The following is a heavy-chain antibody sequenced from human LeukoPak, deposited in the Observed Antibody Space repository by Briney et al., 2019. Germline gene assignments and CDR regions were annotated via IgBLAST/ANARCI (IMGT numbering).Heavy chain of an antibody. CDR3: AKDQAVAGRKTFDY. V-gene: IGHV3-30*18. CDR1: GFTFSSYG. CDR2: ISYDGSNK. Sequence: PGGSLRLSCAASGFTFSSYGMHWVRQAPGKGLEWVAVISYDGSNKYYADSVKGRFTISRDNSKNTLYLQMNSLRAEDTAVYYCAKDQAVAGRKTFDYWGQGTLVTVSS. D-gene: IGHD6-19*01. J-gene: IGHJ4*02.